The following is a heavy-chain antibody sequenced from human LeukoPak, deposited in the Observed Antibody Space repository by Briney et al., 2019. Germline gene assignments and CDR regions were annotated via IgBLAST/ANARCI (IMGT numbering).Heavy chain of an antibody. D-gene: IGHD3-22*01. CDR3: ARDVQYYYDGNNWFDP. V-gene: IGHV4-38-2*02. CDR1: GYSLRSGYF. Sequence: SETLSLTCTVSGYSLRSGYFWGWIRQPPGKGLEWIGSIDHSGSTHYNPSLKTRVTISVDTSNNQFSLKLSSVTAADTAVYFCARDVQYYYDGNNWFDPWGQGTLVTVPS. J-gene: IGHJ5*02. CDR2: IDHSGST.